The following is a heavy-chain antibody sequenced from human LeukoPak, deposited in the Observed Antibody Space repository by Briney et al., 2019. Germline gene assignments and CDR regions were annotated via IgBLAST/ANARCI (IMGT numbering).Heavy chain of an antibody. CDR2: ISGSSSYI. V-gene: IGHV3-21*01. D-gene: IGHD6-19*01. CDR1: GFTFSSYS. Sequence: PGGSLRLSCAASGFTFSSYSMNWVRQAPGKGLEWVSSISGSSSYIYYADSVKGRFTISRHNAKNSLYLQMSSLRAEDTAVYYYARTRLGEWLVGNAFDIWGQGTMVTVSS. J-gene: IGHJ3*02. CDR3: ARTRLGEWLVGNAFDI.